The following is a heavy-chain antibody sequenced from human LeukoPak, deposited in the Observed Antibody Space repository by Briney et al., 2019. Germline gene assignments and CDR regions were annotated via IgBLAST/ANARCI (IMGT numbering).Heavy chain of an antibody. V-gene: IGHV1-69*04. CDR2: IIPILGIA. Sequence: SVKVSCKASGGTFSSYAISWVRQAPGQGLEWMGRIIPILGIANYAQKFQGRVTITADKSTSTAYMELSNLRSEDTAVYYCASSVFYGSGSYYPLNYYYYGMDVWGQGTTVTVSS. D-gene: IGHD3-10*01. CDR3: ASSVFYGSGSYYPLNYYYYGMDV. J-gene: IGHJ6*02. CDR1: GGTFSSYA.